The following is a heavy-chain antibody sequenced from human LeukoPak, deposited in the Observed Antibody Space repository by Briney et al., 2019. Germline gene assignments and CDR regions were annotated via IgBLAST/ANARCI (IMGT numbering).Heavy chain of an antibody. J-gene: IGHJ4*02. V-gene: IGHV4-31*03. Sequence: ASETLSLTCTVSGGSISSGGYYWSWIRQHPGKGLEWIGYIYYSVSTYYNPSLKTRVTISVDTSKTQFSLKMSSVTAADAAVYYCARVSSLHSSGYLRDDYWGQGTLVTVSS. CDR2: IYYSVST. D-gene: IGHD3-22*01. CDR3: ARVSSLHSSGYLRDDY. CDR1: GGSISSGGYY.